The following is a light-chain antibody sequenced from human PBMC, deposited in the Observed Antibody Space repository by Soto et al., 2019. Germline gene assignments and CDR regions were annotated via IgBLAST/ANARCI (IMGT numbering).Light chain of an antibody. CDR2: RDS. J-gene: IGLJ3*02. CDR3: RVWDSSTARV. CDR1: NIGSKN. Sequence: SYELTQPLSVSVALGQTARITCGGNNIGSKNVHWYQQKPGQAPVLVIYRDSNRPSGIPERFSGSNSGNTATLTISRAQAGDEADYDCRVWDSSTARVFGGGTKLTVL. V-gene: IGLV3-9*01.